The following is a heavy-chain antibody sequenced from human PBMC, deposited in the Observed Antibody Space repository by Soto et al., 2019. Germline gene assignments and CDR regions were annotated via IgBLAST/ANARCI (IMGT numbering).Heavy chain of an antibody. CDR2: VNHNGRN. D-gene: IGHD6-19*01. CDR1: GGSFSGYF. J-gene: IGHJ3*01. Sequence: LSLTCTVYGGSFSGYFWNWIRQSPGKGLEWIGKVNHNGRNNYNPSLKSRVTISMDMSKNQSSLKLTSVTAADTAVYYCARGGSSDWQVAFDFWGQGTMVTVSS. V-gene: IGHV4-34*01. CDR3: ARGGSSDWQVAFDF.